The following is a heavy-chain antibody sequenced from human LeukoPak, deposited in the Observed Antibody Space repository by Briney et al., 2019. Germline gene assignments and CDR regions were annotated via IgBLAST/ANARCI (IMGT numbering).Heavy chain of an antibody. V-gene: IGHV4-34*01. Sequence: PSETLSLTCAVYGGSFSGYYWSWIRQPPGKGLEWIGEINHSGSTNYNPSLKSRVTISVDTSKNQFSLKLSSVTAADTAVYYCARDRYGIDPWGQGTLVTVSS. CDR1: GGSFSGYY. D-gene: IGHD3-16*02. J-gene: IGHJ5*02. CDR2: INHSGST. CDR3: ARDRYGIDP.